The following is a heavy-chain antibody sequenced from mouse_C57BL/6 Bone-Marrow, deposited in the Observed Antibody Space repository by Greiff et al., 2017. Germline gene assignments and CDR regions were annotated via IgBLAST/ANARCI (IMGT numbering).Heavy chain of an antibody. D-gene: IGHD1-1*01. CDR2: IDPSDSYT. V-gene: IGHV1-59*01. J-gene: IGHJ3*01. CDR3: ASYGSSYWFAY. CDR1: GYTFTSYW. Sequence: QVQLQQPGAELVRPGTSVKLSCKASGYTFTSYWMPWVKQRPGQGLEWIGVIDPSDSYTNYNQKFKGKATLTVDTSSSTAYMQLSSLTSEDSAVYYCASYGSSYWFAYWGQGTLVTVSA.